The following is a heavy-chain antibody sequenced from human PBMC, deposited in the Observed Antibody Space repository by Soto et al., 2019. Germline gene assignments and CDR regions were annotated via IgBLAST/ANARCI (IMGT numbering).Heavy chain of an antibody. Sequence: SETLSLTCSVSGDSISNLDYFWAWIRQPPGQALEYIGYIYKSATTYYNPSFESRVAISVDTSKSQFSLNVTSVTTADTAVYFCARGRYCLTGRCFPNWFDSWGQGALVTVSS. V-gene: IGHV4-30-4*01. D-gene: IGHD7-27*01. CDR2: IYKSATT. J-gene: IGHJ5*01. CDR1: GDSISNLDYF. CDR3: ARGRYCLTGRCFPNWFDS.